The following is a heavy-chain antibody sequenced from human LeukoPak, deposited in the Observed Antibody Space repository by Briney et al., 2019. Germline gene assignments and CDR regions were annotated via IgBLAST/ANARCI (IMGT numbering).Heavy chain of an antibody. CDR3: ARARWTSTVTTYYLDY. Sequence: ASVKVSCKASGYIFSDYAIQWVRQAPGQGLEWMGWINAGNGETNYSQKFQGRVTITRDTSASTAYMELSGLRSEDTAVYYCARARWTSTVTTYYLDYWGQGTLVTVSS. V-gene: IGHV1-3*01. J-gene: IGHJ4*02. CDR2: INAGNGET. D-gene: IGHD4-17*01. CDR1: GYIFSDYA.